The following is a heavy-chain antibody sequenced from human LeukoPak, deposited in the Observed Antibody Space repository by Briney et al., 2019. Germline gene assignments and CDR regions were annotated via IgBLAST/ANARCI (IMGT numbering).Heavy chain of an antibody. Sequence: SVKVSFTGSGGTFIIYAISWVRQAPGQGREWMGRIIPILGIANYAQKFQGRVTITADKSTSTAYMELSSLRSEDTAVYYCARGGYNWNSTFDYWGQGTLVTVSS. CDR3: ARGGYNWNSTFDY. D-gene: IGHD1-7*01. V-gene: IGHV1-69*04. CDR2: IIPILGIA. CDR1: GGTFIIYA. J-gene: IGHJ4*02.